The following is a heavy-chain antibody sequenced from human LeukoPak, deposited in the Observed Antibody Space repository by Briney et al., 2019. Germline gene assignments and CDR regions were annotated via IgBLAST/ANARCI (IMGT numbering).Heavy chain of an antibody. CDR3: ANLLCGGDCNNWFDP. CDR2: ISSSSSYI. CDR1: GFTFSTYS. Sequence: KPGGSQRLSCAASGFTFSTYSMNWVRQAPGKGLEWVSSISSSSSYIYYADSVKGRFTISRDNAKNSLYLQMNSLRAEDTAVYYCANLLCGGDCNNWFDPWGLGTLVTVSS. J-gene: IGHJ5*02. V-gene: IGHV3-21*01. D-gene: IGHD2-21*01.